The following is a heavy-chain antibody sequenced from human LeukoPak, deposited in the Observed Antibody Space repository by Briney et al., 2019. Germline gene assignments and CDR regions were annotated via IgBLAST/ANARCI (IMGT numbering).Heavy chain of an antibody. Sequence: SETLSLTCTVSGGSISSGGYYWSWIRQHPGKGLEWIGYIYYSGSTYYNPSLKSRVTISVDTSKNQFSLKLSSVTAADTAVYYCARVAGYSDRPKGYFDYWGQGTLVTVSS. CDR2: IYYSGST. J-gene: IGHJ4*02. CDR3: ARVAGYSDRPKGYFDY. D-gene: IGHD5-12*01. V-gene: IGHV4-31*03. CDR1: GGSISSGGYY.